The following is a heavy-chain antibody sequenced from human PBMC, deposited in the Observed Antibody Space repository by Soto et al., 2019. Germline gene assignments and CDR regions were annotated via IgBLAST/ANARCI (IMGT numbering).Heavy chain of an antibody. CDR1: GGSMSNNY. D-gene: IGHD6-19*01. V-gene: IGHV4-59*01. CDR2: IYYSGST. CDR3: ARGGWYNNY. Sequence: SETLSLTCTVSGGSMSNNYWSWIRQPPGKGLEWIGYIYYSGSTSYNPSLKSRVAMSVDTSKNQFSLKLSSVTAADTAVYFCARGGWYNNYWGQGTLVTVSS. J-gene: IGHJ4*02.